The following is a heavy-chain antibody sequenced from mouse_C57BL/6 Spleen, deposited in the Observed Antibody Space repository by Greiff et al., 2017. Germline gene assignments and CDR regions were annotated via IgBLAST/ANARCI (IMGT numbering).Heavy chain of an antibody. V-gene: IGHV1-39*01. CDR1: GYSFTDYN. Sequence: EVQLQESGPELVKPGASVTISCKASGYSFTDYNMNWVKQSNGQSLEWIGEINPHSGTTSYNQKFKGKATLTVDQSYSTAYIQLNSLTSDGSAVXYCARVDYGSSFSWFAYWGQGTLVTVSA. D-gene: IGHD1-1*01. J-gene: IGHJ3*01. CDR3: ARVDYGSSFSWFAY. CDR2: INPHSGTT.